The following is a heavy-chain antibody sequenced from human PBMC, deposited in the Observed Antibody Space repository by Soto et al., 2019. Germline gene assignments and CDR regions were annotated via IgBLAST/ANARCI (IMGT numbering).Heavy chain of an antibody. V-gene: IGHV3-7*01. CDR3: ARGTTGILDY. CDR1: GFNFDNYY. CDR2: IKKDESGS. D-gene: IGHD1-1*01. J-gene: IGHJ4*02. Sequence: GGSLRLSCAASGFNFDNYYMAWVRQAPGKGLEWVANIKKDESGSNYVDSLKGRFTISRDNAKNSLYLQMNNLRAEDSGVYFCARGTTGILDYWGQGTLVTVSS.